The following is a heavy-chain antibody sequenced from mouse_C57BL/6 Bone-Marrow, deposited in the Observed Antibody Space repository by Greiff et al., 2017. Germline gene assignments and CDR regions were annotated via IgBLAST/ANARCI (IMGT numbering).Heavy chain of an antibody. CDR2: IYPGNNDT. V-gene: IGHV1-5*01. CDR1: GYTFTSYW. J-gene: IGHJ2*01. D-gene: IGHD1-1*01. Sequence: VQLQQSGTVLARPGASVKMSCKTSGYTFTSYWMHWVKQRPGQGLEWIGAIYPGNNDTSYNQKFKGQAKLTAVTSASTAYIELISLTNEDSSAYYCTRYYCGSISYYCDYWGQGTTLTVSS. CDR3: TRYYCGSISYYCDY.